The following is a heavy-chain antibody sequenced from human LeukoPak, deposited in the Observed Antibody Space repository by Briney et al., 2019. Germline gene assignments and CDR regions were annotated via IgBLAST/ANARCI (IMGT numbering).Heavy chain of an antibody. CDR1: GGSFSDYY. CDR2: INHSGSP. J-gene: IGHJ4*02. Sequence: PSETLSLTCAIYGGSFSDYYWSWIRQPPGKGLEWIGEINHSGSPNYNPSLKSRVTISVDTSKNQFSLKLSSVTAADTAVYYCARGGYSYGYFNAGHKEYHYWGQGTLVTVSS. V-gene: IGHV4-34*01. D-gene: IGHD5-18*01. CDR3: ARGGYSYGYFNAGHKEYHY.